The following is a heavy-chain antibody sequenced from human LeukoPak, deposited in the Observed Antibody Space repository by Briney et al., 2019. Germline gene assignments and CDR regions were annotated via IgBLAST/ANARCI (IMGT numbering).Heavy chain of an antibody. J-gene: IGHJ4*02. V-gene: IGHV1-24*01. CDR2: FDPEDGET. CDR3: ATDGITGTSFDY. CDR1: GYTLTELS. D-gene: IGHD1-7*01. Sequence: ASVKVSCKVSGYTLTELSMHWVRQAPGKGLEWMGGFDPEDGETIYAQKFQGRVTMTEDTSTDTAYMELSSLRSEDTAVYYCATDGITGTSFDYWGQGALVTVSS.